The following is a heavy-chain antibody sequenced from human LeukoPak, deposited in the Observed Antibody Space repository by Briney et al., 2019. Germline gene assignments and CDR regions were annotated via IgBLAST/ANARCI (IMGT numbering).Heavy chain of an antibody. Sequence: GASVKVSCKASGYTFTSYAMHWVRQAPGQRLEWMGWINAGNGNTKYSQKFQGRVTITRDTSASTAYMELSSLRSEDTAVYYCARDDYDSSGYRNWFDPWGQGTLVTVSS. D-gene: IGHD3-22*01. J-gene: IGHJ5*02. CDR2: INAGNGNT. V-gene: IGHV1-3*01. CDR3: ARDDYDSSGYRNWFDP. CDR1: GYTFTSYA.